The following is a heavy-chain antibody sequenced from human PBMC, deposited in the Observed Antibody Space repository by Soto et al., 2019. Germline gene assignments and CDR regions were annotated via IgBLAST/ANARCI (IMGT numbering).Heavy chain of an antibody. J-gene: IGHJ4*02. CDR1: GGSISSYY. Sequence: TCTVSGGSISSYYWSWIRQPPGKGLEWIGYIYYSGSTNYNPSLKSRVTISVDKSKNQFSLKLTSVTAADTAVYYCARARATIAAAAIFDCWGQGTLVTVSS. CDR3: ARARATIAAAAIFDC. V-gene: IGHV4-59*12. D-gene: IGHD6-13*01. CDR2: IYYSGST.